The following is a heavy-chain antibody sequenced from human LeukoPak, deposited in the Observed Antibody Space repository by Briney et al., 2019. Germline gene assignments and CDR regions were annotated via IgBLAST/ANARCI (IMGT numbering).Heavy chain of an antibody. CDR2: ISGSGGST. J-gene: IGHJ4*02. D-gene: IGHD6-13*01. CDR3: AKEAADIAAAGTSGFDY. V-gene: IGHV3-23*01. CDR1: GFTFSSYA. Sequence: GGSLRLSCAASGFTFSSYAMSRVRQAPGKGLEWVSAISGSGGSTYYADSVKGRFTISRDNSKNTLYLQMNSLRAEDTAVYYCAKEAADIAAAGTSGFDYWGQGTLVTASS.